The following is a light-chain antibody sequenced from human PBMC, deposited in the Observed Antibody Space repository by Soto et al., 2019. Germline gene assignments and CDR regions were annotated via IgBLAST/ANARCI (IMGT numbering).Light chain of an antibody. V-gene: IGKV3-11*01. CDR2: DIS. J-gene: IGKJ5*01. CDR3: QQRNYWQVT. Sequence: EVVLTQSPVTLSLSPGERATLSCRASQSVSSYLAWYQQKPGQAPRLLIYDISNRATGIPARFSGSGSGTDFTLTISSLEPEGFAVYYCQQRNYWQVTFGQGTRLELK. CDR1: QSVSSY.